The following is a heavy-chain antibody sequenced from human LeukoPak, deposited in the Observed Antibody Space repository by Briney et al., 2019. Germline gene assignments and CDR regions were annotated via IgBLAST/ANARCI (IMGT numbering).Heavy chain of an antibody. D-gene: IGHD6-19*01. CDR3: ARDQTVAGPTTFDY. V-gene: IGHV3-74*03. CDR1: GFTISSYW. CDR2: ISSDGSNI. J-gene: IGHJ4*02. Sequence: QPGGSLRLSCAASGFTISSYWMHWVRQAPGMGLVWVSRISSDGSNIMYADSVKGRFTISRDNAKNTLYLQMNSLRAEDTAVYYCARDQTVAGPTTFDYWGQGTLVTVSS.